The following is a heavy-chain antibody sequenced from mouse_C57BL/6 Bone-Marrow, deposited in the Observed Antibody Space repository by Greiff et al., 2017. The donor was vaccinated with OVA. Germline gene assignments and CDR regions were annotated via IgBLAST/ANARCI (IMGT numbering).Heavy chain of an antibody. CDR1: GYSFTSGYV. D-gene: IGHD2-1*01. J-gene: IGHJ1*03. CDR2: ISYSGST. V-gene: IGHV3-1*01. CDR3: ASYGNYGYLDD. Sequence: EVQLQESGPGMVKPSQSLSLTCTVSGYSFTSGYVWHWIRHFPGNILELMGFISYSGSTNYNPSLKSRISITHDTSKNPFCLKLNAVTTEDTATYYCASYGNYGYLDDWGTGTTVTVSS.